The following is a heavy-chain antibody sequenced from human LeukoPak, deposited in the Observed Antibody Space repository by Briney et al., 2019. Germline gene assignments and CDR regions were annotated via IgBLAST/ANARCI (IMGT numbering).Heavy chain of an antibody. CDR3: ASSSGDFWSGPTNAFDI. Sequence: SETLSLTCTVSGGSISSYYWSWIRQPAGKGLEWIGRIYTSGSTNYNPSLKSRVTMSVDTSKNQFSLKLSSVTAADTAVYYCASSSGDFWSGPTNAFDIWGQGTMVTVSS. D-gene: IGHD3-3*01. V-gene: IGHV4-4*07. J-gene: IGHJ3*02. CDR2: IYTSGST. CDR1: GGSISSYY.